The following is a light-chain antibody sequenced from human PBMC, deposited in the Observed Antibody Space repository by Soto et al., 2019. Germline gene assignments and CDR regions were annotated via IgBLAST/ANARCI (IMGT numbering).Light chain of an antibody. CDR1: ESVNSN. CDR2: GAS. CDR3: QQYTNWPSWT. V-gene: IGKV3-15*01. J-gene: IGKJ1*01. Sequence: EIVVTQSPATLSVSPGERATLSCRASESVNSNLAWYQHKPGQAPGLLIYGASTRATGIPTRFGGSGSGTEFTLTISSLQSEDFAVYYCQQYTNWPSWTFGQGTKVEIK.